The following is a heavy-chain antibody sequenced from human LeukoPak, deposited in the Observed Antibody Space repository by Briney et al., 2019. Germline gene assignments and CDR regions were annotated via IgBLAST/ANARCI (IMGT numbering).Heavy chain of an antibody. CDR2: IYYSGST. CDR1: GGSIRNYF. D-gene: IGHD3-22*01. V-gene: IGHV4-59*01. J-gene: IGHJ4*02. CDR3: ARVIGDYDRRGLKNPYYFDY. Sequence: PSETLSLTCSVSGGSIRNYFWSWIRQTPGTGLEWIGHIYYSGSTNYNPSLKSRVTISVDTSKNQFSLRLSSVTAADTAVYYCARVIGDYDRRGLKNPYYFDYWGQGTLVTVSS.